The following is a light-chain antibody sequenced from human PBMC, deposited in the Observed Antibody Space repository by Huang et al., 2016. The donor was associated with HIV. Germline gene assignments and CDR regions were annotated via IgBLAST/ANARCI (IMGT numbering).Light chain of an antibody. CDR2: GAS. J-gene: IGKJ2*01. Sequence: EIIMTQSPATLSLSPGEGASLSCRANQSVATNLAWYLHRPGQSPRILIFGASTRAAGLQGRFSGSGSGTQFTLTFSGLQSEDFAVYYCQQYHNWPYTFGQGTKLEI. CDR3: QQYHNWPYT. CDR1: QSVATN. V-gene: IGKV3-15*01.